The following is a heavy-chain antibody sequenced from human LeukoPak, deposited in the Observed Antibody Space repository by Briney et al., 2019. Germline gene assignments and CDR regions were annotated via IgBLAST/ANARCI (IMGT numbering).Heavy chain of an antibody. Sequence: GGSLRLSCAASGFTFSSHWMHWVRQAPGKGLVWVSRIHDDGTTTNYADSVKGRFTISRDNAKNTLYLRMNSLRAEDTAVYYCAIVYAVPDKRNALDMWGQGTMVTVSS. CDR2: IHDDGTTT. D-gene: IGHD2-8*01. J-gene: IGHJ3*02. V-gene: IGHV3-74*01. CDR1: GFTFSSHW. CDR3: AIVYAVPDKRNALDM.